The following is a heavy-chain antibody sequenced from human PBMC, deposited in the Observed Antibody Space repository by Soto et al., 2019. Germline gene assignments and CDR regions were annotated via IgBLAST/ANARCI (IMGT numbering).Heavy chain of an antibody. CDR3: ASSPRGGLVPTGGWWPFDY. V-gene: IGHV3-30-3*01. D-gene: IGHD6-19*01. Sequence: PGGSLRLSCAASGFTFSSYAMHWVRQAPNKGRGWVAVMSYDGSNKYYGDSVKGRFTSSRDNAKNSLYLQMNSLRAEDTAVYYCASSPRGGLVPTGGWWPFDYWGQGTLVTVSS. CDR2: MSYDGSNK. CDR1: GFTFSSYA. J-gene: IGHJ4*02.